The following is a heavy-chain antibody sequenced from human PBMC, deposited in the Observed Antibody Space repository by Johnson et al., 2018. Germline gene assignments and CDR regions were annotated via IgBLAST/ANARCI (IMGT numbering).Heavy chain of an antibody. Sequence: VQSGGSLRLACAASGFTFSSYAMSWVRQAPGKGLEWVSVISGSGGSTYYADSVKGRFTISRDNSKNTLYLQINSLRAEDPAVYYCAKSPPSTSTAFDIWGQGTMVTVSS. CDR3: AKSPPSTSTAFDI. CDR2: ISGSGGST. D-gene: IGHD1-26*01. CDR1: GFTFSSYA. V-gene: IGHV3-23*01. J-gene: IGHJ3*02.